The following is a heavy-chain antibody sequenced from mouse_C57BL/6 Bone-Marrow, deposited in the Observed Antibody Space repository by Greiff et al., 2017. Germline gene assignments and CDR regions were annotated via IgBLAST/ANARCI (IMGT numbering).Heavy chain of an antibody. D-gene: IGHD1-2*01. J-gene: IGHJ3*01. V-gene: IGHV1-81*01. CDR1: GYTFTSSC. Sequence: QVQLQQSGAELVRPGASVKLSCKASGYTFTSSCISWVKQRPGQGLEWIGEIYPRNGNTYYNAKFKGKATLTADKSSSTAYMQLRSLTSADSAVYVCASESNRVYDGRFAYWGQGTLVTVSA. CDR2: IYPRNGNT. CDR3: ASESNRVYDGRFAY.